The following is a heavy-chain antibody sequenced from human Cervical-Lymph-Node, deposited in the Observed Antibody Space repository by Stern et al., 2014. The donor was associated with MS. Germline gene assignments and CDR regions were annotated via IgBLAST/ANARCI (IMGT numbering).Heavy chain of an antibody. CDR1: GYTFTSYA. CDR3: ARGYGDYYFDY. V-gene: IGHV1-3*01. J-gene: IGHJ4*02. CDR2: INAGNGNT. D-gene: IGHD4-17*01. Sequence: QLVQSGAEVKKPGASVKVSCKASGYTFTSYAMHWVRQAPGQRLEWMGWINAGNGNTKYSQKVQGRVTITRDTSASTAYMELSSLRSEDTAVYYCARGYGDYYFDYWGQGTLVTVSS.